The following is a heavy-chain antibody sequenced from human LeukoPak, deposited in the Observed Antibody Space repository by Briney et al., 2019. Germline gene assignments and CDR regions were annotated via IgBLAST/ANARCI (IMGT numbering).Heavy chain of an antibody. CDR2: IGPTGSDR. CDR3: STETNGRHYDY. J-gene: IGHJ4*02. CDR1: GLTFSTSG. V-gene: IGHV3-21*06. D-gene: IGHD1-14*01. Sequence: KPGGSLRLSCTASGLTFSTSGFNWVRQAPGKGLEWVASIGPTGSDRYHADSIKGRFTISRDNANNFLYLQMNSLRAEDTAVYYCSTETNGRHYDYWGQGTLLTVSS.